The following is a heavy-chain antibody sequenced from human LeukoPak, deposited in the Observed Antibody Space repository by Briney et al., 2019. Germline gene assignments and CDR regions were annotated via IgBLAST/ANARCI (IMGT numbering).Heavy chain of an antibody. CDR1: GGSVSSGSYY. CDR3: ARDAPYDFWSGYPLTYYFDY. D-gene: IGHD3-3*01. CDR2: IYYSGST. Sequence: SETLSLTCTVSGGSVSSGSYYWSWIRQPPGTGLEWIGYIYYSGSTNYNPSLKSRVTISVDTSKNQFSLKLSSVTAADTAVYYCARDAPYDFWSGYPLTYYFDYWGQGTLVTVSS. V-gene: IGHV4-61*01. J-gene: IGHJ4*02.